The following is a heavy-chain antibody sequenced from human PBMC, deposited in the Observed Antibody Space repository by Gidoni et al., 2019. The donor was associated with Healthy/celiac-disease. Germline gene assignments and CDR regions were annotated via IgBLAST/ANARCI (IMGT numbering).Heavy chain of an antibody. CDR2: ISWNSGSI. D-gene: IGHD3-22*01. V-gene: IGHV3-9*01. CDR3: AKDLYYDITSLPVHI. Sequence: EVQLVESGGGLVQPGRSLRLSCAASGFTFDDYAMHWVRQAPGQGLEWVSGISWNSGSIGYADSVKCRFTISSDNAKTSLYLQMNSLRAEDTALYYCAKDLYYDITSLPVHIWGQGTMVTVSS. CDR1: GFTFDDYA. J-gene: IGHJ3*02.